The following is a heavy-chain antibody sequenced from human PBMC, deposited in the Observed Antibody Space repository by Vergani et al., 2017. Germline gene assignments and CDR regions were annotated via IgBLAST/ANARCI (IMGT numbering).Heavy chain of an antibody. CDR2: IIPILGTA. V-gene: IGHV1-69*11. J-gene: IGHJ3*02. CDR3: ASYGARGKSGAFDI. Sequence: QVQLVQSGAEVKKRGSSVKVSCKASGGTFSSYAISWVRQAPGQGLEWMGRIIPILGTANYAQKFQGRVTITADESTSTAYMELSSLRSEDTAVYYCASYGARGKSGAFDIWGQGTMVTVSS. D-gene: IGHD3-10*01. CDR1: GGTFSSYA.